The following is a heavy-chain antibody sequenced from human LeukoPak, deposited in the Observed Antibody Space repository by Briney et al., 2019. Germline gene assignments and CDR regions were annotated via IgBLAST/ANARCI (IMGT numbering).Heavy chain of an antibody. CDR1: GYTFTSYG. CDR3: ARSIVGARTQLPCDY. D-gene: IGHD1-26*01. J-gene: IGHJ4*02. CDR2: ISAYNGNT. Sequence: ASVKVSCKASGYTFTSYGISWVRQAPGQGLEWMGWISAYNGNTNYAQKLQGRVTMTTDTSTSTAYMELRSLRSDDTAVCYCARSIVGARTQLPCDYWGQGTLVTVSS. V-gene: IGHV1-18*01.